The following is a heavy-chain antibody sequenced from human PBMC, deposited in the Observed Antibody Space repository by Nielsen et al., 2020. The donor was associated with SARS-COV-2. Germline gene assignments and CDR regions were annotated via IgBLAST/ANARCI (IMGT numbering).Heavy chain of an antibody. CDR3: TRVSSMWLTYMDV. V-gene: IGHV3-7*01. CDR2: IEEDGSEK. D-gene: IGHD6-19*01. J-gene: IGHJ6*02. Sequence: GGSLRPSCAPSGFTSSNHWMNWVRQAPGKGLEWVANIEEDGSEKFYLDSVKGRFTTSRDNAKNSLYLQMNSLRAEDTAVYYCTRVSSMWLTYMDVWGQGTTVTVSS. CDR1: GFTSSNHW.